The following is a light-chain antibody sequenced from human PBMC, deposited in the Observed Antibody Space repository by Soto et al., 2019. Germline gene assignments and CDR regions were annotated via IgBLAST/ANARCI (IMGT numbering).Light chain of an antibody. V-gene: IGLV2-14*01. CDR1: SSDVGGYNY. CDR3: NSXXXXXXXV. CDR2: DVS. Sequence: QSVLTQPASVSASPGQSITISCTGTSSDVGGYNYVSWYQQHPGKAPKLMIYDVSNRPSGVSDRFSGSKSGNTASLTISGLQAEDEADYYCNSXXXXXXXVFGXGT. J-gene: IGLJ1*01.